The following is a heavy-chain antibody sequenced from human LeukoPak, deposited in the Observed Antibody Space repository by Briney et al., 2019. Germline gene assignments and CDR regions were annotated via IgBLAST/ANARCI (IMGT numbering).Heavy chain of an antibody. CDR2: IYYSGST. CDR1: GGSISSYY. CDR3: ARSHYDSSGYYSGYAFDI. J-gene: IGHJ3*02. Sequence: SETLSLTCTVSGGSISSYYWSWIRQPPGKGLEWIGYIYYSGSTYYNPSLKSRVTISVDTSKNQFSLKLSSVTAADTAVYYCARSHYDSSGYYSGYAFDIWGQGTMVTVSS. V-gene: IGHV4-59*08. D-gene: IGHD3-22*01.